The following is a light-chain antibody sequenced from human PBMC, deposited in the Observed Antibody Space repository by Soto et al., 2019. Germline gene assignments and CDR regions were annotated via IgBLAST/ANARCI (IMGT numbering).Light chain of an antibody. CDR1: QSLLHSDGNTX. Sequence: IVMTRTPLALSVTPGQPASISCRSSQSLLHSDGNTXXXXXXQXGXHPRRLXIDKISNRFSGVPDRFSGSGAGTDFTLKISRVEAEDVGVYYCMQATQFPRTFGQGTKVDI. V-gene: IGKV2-24*01. CDR2: KIS. J-gene: IGKJ1*01. CDR3: MQATQFPRT.